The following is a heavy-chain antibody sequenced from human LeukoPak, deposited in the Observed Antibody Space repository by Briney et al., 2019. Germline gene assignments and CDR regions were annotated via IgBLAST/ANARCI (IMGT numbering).Heavy chain of an antibody. V-gene: IGHV1-8*01. CDR1: GYTFTSYD. CDR2: MNPNSGNT. Sequence: ASVKVSCKASGYTFTSYDINWVRKATGQGLEWMGWMNPNSGNTGYAQKFQGRVTMTRNTSISTAYMELSSLRSEDTAVYYCARVRPLYGGSTYWGQGTLVTVSS. CDR3: ARVRPLYGGSTY. J-gene: IGHJ4*02. D-gene: IGHD4-23*01.